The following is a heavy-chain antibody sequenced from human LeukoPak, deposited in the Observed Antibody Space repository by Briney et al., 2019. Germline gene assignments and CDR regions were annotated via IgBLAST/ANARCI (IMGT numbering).Heavy chain of an antibody. CDR1: GFTFSSYS. CDR2: ISSSSSSYI. V-gene: IGHV3-21*01. CDR3: ARFPGPYGSGTYGAFDI. D-gene: IGHD3-10*01. Sequence: GGSLRLSCAASGFTFSSYSMNWVRQAPGKGLEWVSSISSSSSSYIYYADSVKGRFTISRDNAKNSLYLQMNSLRAEDTAVYYCARFPGPYGSGTYGAFDIWGQGTMVTVSS. J-gene: IGHJ3*02.